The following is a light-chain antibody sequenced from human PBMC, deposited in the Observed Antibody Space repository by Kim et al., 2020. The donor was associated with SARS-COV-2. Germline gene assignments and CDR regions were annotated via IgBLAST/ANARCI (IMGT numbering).Light chain of an antibody. Sequence: EVVLTQSPGTLSLSPGERATLSCRASQSVYSGYFGWYQQKPGQAPRLLIYGASNRATGIPDRFSGSGSGTDFSLTISRLEPEDFAVYYCQQYIESSFTFGQETKLEI. J-gene: IGKJ2*01. CDR2: GAS. V-gene: IGKV3-20*01. CDR3: QQYIESSFT. CDR1: QSVYSGY.